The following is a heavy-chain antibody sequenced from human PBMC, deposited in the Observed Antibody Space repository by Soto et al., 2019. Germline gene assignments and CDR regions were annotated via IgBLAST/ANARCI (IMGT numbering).Heavy chain of an antibody. V-gene: IGHV4-30-4*01. CDR1: GGSISSGDYY. Sequence: PSETLSLTCTVSGGSISSGDYYWSWIRQPPGKGLEWIGYIYYSGSTYYNPSLKSRVTISVDTSKNQFSLKLSSVTAADTAVYYCAREPYDILTGYRGRSYGMDVWGQGTTVTVSS. CDR2: IYYSGST. CDR3: AREPYDILTGYRGRSYGMDV. D-gene: IGHD3-9*01. J-gene: IGHJ6*02.